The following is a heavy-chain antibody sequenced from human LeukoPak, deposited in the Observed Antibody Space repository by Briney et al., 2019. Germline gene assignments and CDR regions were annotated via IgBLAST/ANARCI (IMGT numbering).Heavy chain of an antibody. Sequence: ASVKVSCKASGGTFSSYTISWVRQAPGQGLEWMGRINPNSGGTNYAQKFQGRVTMTRDTSIGTAYMELSRLRSDDTAGYYCERDQGDVDYWGQGTLVTVSS. D-gene: IGHD1-26*01. CDR1: GGTFSSYT. CDR2: INPNSGGT. V-gene: IGHV1-2*06. CDR3: ERDQGDVDY. J-gene: IGHJ4*02.